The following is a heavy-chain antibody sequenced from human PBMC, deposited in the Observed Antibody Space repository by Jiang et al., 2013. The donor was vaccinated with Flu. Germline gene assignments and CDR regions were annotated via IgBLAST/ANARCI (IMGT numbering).Heavy chain of an antibody. D-gene: IGHD4-23*01. CDR2: ISSSSSYI. CDR1: GFTFSSYS. V-gene: IGHV3-21*01. Sequence: QLVESGGGLVKPGGSLRLSCAASGFTFSSYSMNWVRQAPGKGLEWVSSISSSSSYIYYADSVKGRFTISRDNAKNSLYLQMNSLRAEDTAVYYCARDVSRWGYGMDVWGKGTTVTVSS. CDR3: ARDVSRWGYGMDV. J-gene: IGHJ6*04.